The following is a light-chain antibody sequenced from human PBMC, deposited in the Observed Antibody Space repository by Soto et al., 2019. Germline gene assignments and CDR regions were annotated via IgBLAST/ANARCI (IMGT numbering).Light chain of an antibody. CDR2: GVS. Sequence: QSALTQPPSTSGSPGQSVTISCTGTSIDVGGYNYVSWYQQHPGKAPKLMISGVSERPSGVPDRFSGSKSGNTASLTVSGLQAEDEADYYCSSYAGSDNWVFGGGTKLTVL. CDR3: SSYAGSDNWV. J-gene: IGLJ2*01. CDR1: SIDVGGYNY. V-gene: IGLV2-8*01.